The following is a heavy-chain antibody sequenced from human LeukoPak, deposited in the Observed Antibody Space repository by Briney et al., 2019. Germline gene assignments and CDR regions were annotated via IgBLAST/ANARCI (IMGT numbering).Heavy chain of an antibody. CDR2: INPSGGST. D-gene: IGHD6-13*01. CDR3: ARASIAAAGTFDY. Sequence: GASVKVSCKASGYTFTSYYMRWVRRAPGQGLEWMGIINPSGGSTSYAQKFQGRVTMTRDMSTSTVYMELSSLRSEDTAVYYCARASIAAAGTFDYWGQGTLVTVSS. CDR1: GYTFTSYY. J-gene: IGHJ4*02. V-gene: IGHV1-46*01.